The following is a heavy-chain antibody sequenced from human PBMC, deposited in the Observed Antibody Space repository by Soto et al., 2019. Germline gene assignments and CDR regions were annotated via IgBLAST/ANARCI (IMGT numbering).Heavy chain of an antibody. CDR1: GGSISSYY. D-gene: IGHD1-7*01. V-gene: IGHV4-59*01. CDR3: ARNGWNYGYYYYYMDV. CDR2: IYYSGST. Sequence: QVQLRESGPGLVKPSETLSLTCTVSGGSISSYYWSWIRQPPGKGLEWIGYIYYSGSTNYNPSLKSRVTISVDTYRNQFSLKLSSVTAADTAVYYCARNGWNYGYYYYYMDVWGKGTPVTVSS. J-gene: IGHJ6*03.